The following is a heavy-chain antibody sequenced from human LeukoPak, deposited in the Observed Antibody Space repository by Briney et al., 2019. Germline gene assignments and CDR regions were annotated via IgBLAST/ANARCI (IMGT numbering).Heavy chain of an antibody. J-gene: IGHJ4*02. CDR3: ARGLNYGVETFFDY. Sequence: PSETLSLTCAVDGGSISSYYWSWIRQPPGKGLEWIGYIYYSGSTNYNPSLKSRVTISVDTSKNQSSLKLSSVTAADTAVYYCARGLNYGVETFFDYWGQGTLVTVSS. D-gene: IGHD4-17*01. V-gene: IGHV4-59*01. CDR2: IYYSGST. CDR1: GGSISSYY.